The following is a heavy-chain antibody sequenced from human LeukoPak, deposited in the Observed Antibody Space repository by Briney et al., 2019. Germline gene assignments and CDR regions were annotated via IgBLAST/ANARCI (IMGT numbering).Heavy chain of an antibody. CDR1: GGSISSFF. D-gene: IGHD1-1*01. CDR2: MHYSEDT. CDR3: ARDLELERNRWNYFES. J-gene: IGHJ4*02. V-gene: IGHV4-59*01. Sequence: SETLSLTCTVSGGSISSFFWSWIRQPPGKGLEWIGSMHYSEDTKYNPSLKSRVSLSIDTSNQQFSLRLSSVTAADTAVYYCARDLELERNRWNYFESWGQGTLVTVSS.